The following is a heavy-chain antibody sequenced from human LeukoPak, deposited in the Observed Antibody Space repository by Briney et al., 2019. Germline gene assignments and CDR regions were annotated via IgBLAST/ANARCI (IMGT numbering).Heavy chain of an antibody. Sequence: SETLSLTCTVSGGSISSYYWSWIRQPPGKGLEWIGYIYYSGSTNYNPSLKSRVTISVDTSKNQFSLKLKSVTAADTAVYFCASGSAGFDTWGQGTLVTVSS. CDR3: ASGSAGFDT. CDR1: GGSISSYY. J-gene: IGHJ5*02. CDR2: IYYSGST. D-gene: IGHD6-13*01. V-gene: IGHV4-59*12.